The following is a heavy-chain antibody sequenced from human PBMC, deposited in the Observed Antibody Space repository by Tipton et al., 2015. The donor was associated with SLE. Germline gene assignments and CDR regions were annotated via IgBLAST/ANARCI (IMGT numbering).Heavy chain of an antibody. CDR3: ARGGVGGYDYFDF. CDR2: IYYSGST. J-gene: IGHJ4*02. Sequence: TLSLTCSVSGGSISSSSYYWGWIRQPPGKGLEWIGSIYYSGSTYYNPSLKSRVTMSVDTSKNQFSLKLRSVTDADTAVYYCARGGVGGYDYFDFWGQGTLVTVSS. V-gene: IGHV4-39*07. D-gene: IGHD5-12*01. CDR1: GGSISSSSYY.